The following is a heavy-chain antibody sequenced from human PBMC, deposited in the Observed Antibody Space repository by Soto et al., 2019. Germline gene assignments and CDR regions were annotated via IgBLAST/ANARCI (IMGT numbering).Heavy chain of an antibody. CDR3: ATVPIAVTGWQIYYFDS. CDR1: GLTFSSYD. J-gene: IGHJ4*02. D-gene: IGHD6-13*01. CDR2: IGTAGDT. Sequence: EVQLVESGGGLVQPGGSLRLSCAASGLTFSSYDMHWVRQTPGKGLEWVSGIGTAGDTYYPAYVKGRFTISRENAKNSLYLQMNSLRAEDTAVYYFATVPIAVTGWQIYYFDSWGQGTLVLVSS. V-gene: IGHV3-13*01.